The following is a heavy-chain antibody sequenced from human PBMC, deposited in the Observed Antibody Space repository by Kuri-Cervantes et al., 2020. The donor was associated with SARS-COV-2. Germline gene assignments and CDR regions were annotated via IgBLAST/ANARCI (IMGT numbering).Heavy chain of an antibody. J-gene: IGHJ6*02. D-gene: IGHD3-22*01. CDR1: GGSISSSSYY. CDR3: AREQYYYDSSAHSSLGYYGVDV. CDR2: IYYSGST. V-gene: IGHV4-39*02. Sequence: GSLRLSCTVSGGSISSSSYYWGWIRQPPGKGLEWIGSIYYSGSTYYNPSLKSRVTISVDTSKNQFSLKLSSVTAADTAVYYCAREQYYYDSSAHSSLGYYGVDVWGQGTTVTVSS.